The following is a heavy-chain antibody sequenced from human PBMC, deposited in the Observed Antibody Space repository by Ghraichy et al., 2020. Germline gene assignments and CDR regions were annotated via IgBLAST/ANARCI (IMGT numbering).Heavy chain of an antibody. V-gene: IGHV4-61*01. Sequence: SETLYLTCTVSGGSVSSGSYYWSWIRQPPGKGLEWIGYIYYSGSTNYNPSLKSRVTISVDTSKNQFSLKLSSVTAADTAVYYCARVFSTVDAFDIWGQGTMVTVSS. D-gene: IGHD3-3*02. CDR2: IYYSGST. CDR1: GGSVSSGSYY. CDR3: ARVFSTVDAFDI. J-gene: IGHJ3*02.